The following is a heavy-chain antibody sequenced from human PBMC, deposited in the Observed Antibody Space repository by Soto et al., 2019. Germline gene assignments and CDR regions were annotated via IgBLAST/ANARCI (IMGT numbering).Heavy chain of an antibody. CDR3: AADYDSGTYRFDF. CDR2: MYIYWGV. CDR1: GDSIRNGY. Sequence: SETLSLTCTVSGDSIRNGYCNWSRQPPGKGLDLVVYMYIYWGVSYNPSLRSRVNMSVDTSKNQVSLKLRSVTAADTAVYDWAADYDSGTYRFDFWGQGTLVTVSS. D-gene: IGHD3-10*01. V-gene: IGHV4-59*13. J-gene: IGHJ4*02.